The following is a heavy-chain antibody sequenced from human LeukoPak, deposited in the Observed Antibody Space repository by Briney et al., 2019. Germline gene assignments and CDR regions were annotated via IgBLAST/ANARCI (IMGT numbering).Heavy chain of an antibody. D-gene: IGHD2-2*01. CDR1: GFTFSIYA. V-gene: IGHV3-23*01. J-gene: IGHJ4*02. CDR3: AKDGEYCSSTSCYWDY. Sequence: GGSLRLSCDASGFTFSIYAMSWVRQGTGKGLEWVSSITSSGEATYYADSVKGRFTISRDNSRYTLYLQMNSLRAEDTAVYYCAKDGEYCSSTSCYWDYWGQGTLVTVSS. CDR2: ITSSGEAT.